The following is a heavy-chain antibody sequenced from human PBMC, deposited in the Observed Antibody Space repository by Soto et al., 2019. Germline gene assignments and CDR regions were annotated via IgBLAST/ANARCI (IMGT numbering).Heavy chain of an antibody. CDR1: GGSISSSSYY. CDR3: ARQGYYGSGSYYKFRWFDP. CDR2: IYYSGST. V-gene: IGHV4-39*01. J-gene: IGHJ5*02. Sequence: PSETLSLTCTVSGGSISSSSYYWGWIRQPPGKGLEWIGSIYYSGSTYYNPSLKSRVTIFVDTSKNQFSLKLGSVTAADTALYYCARQGYYGSGSYYKFRWFDPWGQGTLVTVSS. D-gene: IGHD3-10*01.